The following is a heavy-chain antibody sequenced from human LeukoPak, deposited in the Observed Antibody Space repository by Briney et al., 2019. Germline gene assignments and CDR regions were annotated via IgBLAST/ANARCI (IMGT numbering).Heavy chain of an antibody. CDR1: GFTFSSYA. D-gene: IGHD2-15*01. CDR2: ISGSGGST. CDR3: AKVDCSGGSCFPDY. J-gene: IGHJ4*02. Sequence: GGSLRLSCAASGFTFSSYAMSWVRRAPGKGLEWVSAISGSGGSTYYADSVKGRFTISRDNSKNTLYLQMNSLRAEDTAVYYCAKVDCSGGSCFPDYWGQGTLVTVSS. V-gene: IGHV3-23*01.